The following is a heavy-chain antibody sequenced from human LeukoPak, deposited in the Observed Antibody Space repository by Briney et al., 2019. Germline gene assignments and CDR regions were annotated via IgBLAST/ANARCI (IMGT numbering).Heavy chain of an antibody. J-gene: IGHJ6*03. CDR1: GGTFSSYA. Sequence: SVKVSCKASGGTFSSYAISWVRQAPGQGLEWMGGIIPIFGTANYAQKFQGRVTITADESTSTAYMELSSLRSEDTAVYYCAGGSGSYQDYYYYYYMDVWGKGTTVTVSS. CDR2: IIPIFGTA. D-gene: IGHD3-10*01. CDR3: AGGSGSYQDYYYYYYMDV. V-gene: IGHV1-69*13.